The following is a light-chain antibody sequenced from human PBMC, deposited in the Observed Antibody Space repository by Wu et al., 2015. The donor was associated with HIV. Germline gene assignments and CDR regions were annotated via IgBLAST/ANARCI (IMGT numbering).Light chain of an antibody. J-gene: IGKJ1*01. CDR1: QSLSSN. CDR3: QQYNNWLRT. CDR2: GAS. V-gene: IGKV3-15*01. Sequence: EIVMTQSPDTLSVSPGERATLYCRASQSLSSNLAWYQQKPGQAPRLLIYGASTRAAGIPARFSGSGSGTEFTLTISSLQSEDFAVYYCQQYNNWLRTFGQGTKVEXK.